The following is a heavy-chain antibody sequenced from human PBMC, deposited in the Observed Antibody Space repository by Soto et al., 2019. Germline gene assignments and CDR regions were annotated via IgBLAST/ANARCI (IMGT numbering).Heavy chain of an antibody. V-gene: IGHV4-59*01. CDR2: IYYSGST. CDR3: ARADIVVVPATFDP. CDR1: GGSISSYY. Sequence: PSETLSLTCTVSGGSISSYYWSWIRQPPGKGLEWIGYIYYSGSTNYNPSLKSRVTISVDTSKNQFSLKLSSVTAADTAVYYCARADIVVVPATFDPWGQGTLVTVS. D-gene: IGHD2-2*01. J-gene: IGHJ5*02.